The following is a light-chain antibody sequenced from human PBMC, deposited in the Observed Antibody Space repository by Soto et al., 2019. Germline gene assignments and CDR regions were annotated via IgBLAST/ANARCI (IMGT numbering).Light chain of an antibody. J-gene: IGLJ3*02. V-gene: IGLV6-57*01. Sequence: NFMLTQPHSVSASPGKTVTISCTRSGGSIAANYVQWYQQRPGSIPTTVIYENNQRPSGVPDRFSGSVDRSSNSASLTISRLKTEDEADYYCQSYDSTNHGVFGGGTKLTVL. CDR2: ENN. CDR1: GGSIAANY. CDR3: QSYDSTNHGV.